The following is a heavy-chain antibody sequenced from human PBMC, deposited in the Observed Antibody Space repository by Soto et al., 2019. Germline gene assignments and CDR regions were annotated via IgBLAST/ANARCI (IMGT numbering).Heavy chain of an antibody. CDR3: TTDRKDWLTRDYYGMDL. CDR2: IKTETEGGTT. CDR1: GFTFSNAW. V-gene: IGHV3-15*05. D-gene: IGHD3-9*01. J-gene: IGHJ6*02. Sequence: EVQLVESGGGLMKPGGSLRLSCAASGFTFSNAWLSWVRQAPGKGLEWIGRIKTETEGGTTDYAAPVKGRFTISRDDSKNTLDLQMNSLRIEDTAIYHCTTDRKDWLTRDYYGMDLWGQGTTVTVSS.